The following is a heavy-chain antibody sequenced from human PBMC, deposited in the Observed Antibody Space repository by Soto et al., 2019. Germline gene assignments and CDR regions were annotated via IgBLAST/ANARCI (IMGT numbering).Heavy chain of an antibody. CDR3: ARGYCSSTSCYISWFDP. CDR2: INPNSGGT. CDR1: GYTFNGYY. D-gene: IGHD2-2*02. Sequence: ASVKVSCKASGYTFNGYYMHWVRQAPGQGLEWMGWINPNSGGTNYAQKFQGWVTMTRDTSISTAYMELSRLRSDDTAVYYCARGYCSSTSCYISWFDPWGQGTLVTVSS. J-gene: IGHJ5*02. V-gene: IGHV1-2*04.